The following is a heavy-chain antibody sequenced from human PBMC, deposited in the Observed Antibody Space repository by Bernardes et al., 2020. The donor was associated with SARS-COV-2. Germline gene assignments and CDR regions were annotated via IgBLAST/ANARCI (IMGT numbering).Heavy chain of an antibody. CDR3: AKDRGVVVPALPYDAFDI. CDR2: ISGSGGST. V-gene: IGHV3-23*01. J-gene: IGHJ3*02. D-gene: IGHD2-2*01. CDR1: GFTFSSYA. Sequence: GGSLRLSCAASGFTFSSYAMSWVRQAPGKGLEWVSAISGSGGSTYYADSVKGRFTISRDNSKNTLYLQMNSLRAEDTAVYYCAKDRGVVVPALPYDAFDIWGQGTMVTVSS.